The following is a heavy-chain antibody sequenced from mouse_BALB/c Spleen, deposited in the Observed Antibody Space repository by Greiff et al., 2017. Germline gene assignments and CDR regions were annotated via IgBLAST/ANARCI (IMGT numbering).Heavy chain of an antibody. V-gene: IGHV5-15*02. Sequence: EVMLVESGGGLVQPGGSRKLSCAASGFTFSDYGMAWVRQAPGKGPEWVAFISNLAYSIYYADTVTGRFTISRENAKNTLYLEMSSLRSEDTAMYYCARDRGYDGYYGGAMDYWGQGTSVTVSS. CDR1: GFTFSDYG. J-gene: IGHJ4*01. CDR3: ARDRGYDGYYGGAMDY. CDR2: ISNLAYSI. D-gene: IGHD2-3*01.